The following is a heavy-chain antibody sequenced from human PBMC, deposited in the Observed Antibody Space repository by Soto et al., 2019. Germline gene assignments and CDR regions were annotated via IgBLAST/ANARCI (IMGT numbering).Heavy chain of an antibody. J-gene: IGHJ4*02. CDR3: ARDLSVAGSGSHFDY. CDR2: IIPIFGTE. D-gene: IGHD6-19*01. Sequence: QVKRVRSGAEVKKPGPWVKVSCKASGGTFGSYAIIWVRQAPGQGLRGMGGIIPIFGTENYAQKFQGRVTITADESTSTAYMELSSLRSEDTAVYYCARDLSVAGSGSHFDYWGQGTLVTVSS. CDR1: GGTFGSYA. V-gene: IGHV1-69*01.